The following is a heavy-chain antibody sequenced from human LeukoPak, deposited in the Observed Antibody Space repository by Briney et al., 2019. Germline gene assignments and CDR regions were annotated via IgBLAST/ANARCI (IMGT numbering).Heavy chain of an antibody. CDR3: ARESSSSTRTFDI. CDR2: IYGGGST. Sequence: PGGSLRLSCAASGFTVSSNYMSWVRQAPGKGLEWVSVIYGGGSTYYADSVKGRFTISRDNSKNTLYLQMNSLRAEDTAVYYCARESSSSTRTFDIWGQGTMVTVSS. J-gene: IGHJ3*02. CDR1: GFTVSSNY. D-gene: IGHD6-13*01. V-gene: IGHV3-53*01.